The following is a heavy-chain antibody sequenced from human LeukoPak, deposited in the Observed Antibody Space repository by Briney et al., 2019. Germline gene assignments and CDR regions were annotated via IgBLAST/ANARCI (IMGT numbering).Heavy chain of an antibody. J-gene: IGHJ4*02. V-gene: IGHV4-61*08. D-gene: IGHD2-2*01. CDR1: GYSISSGDY. CDR3: ATRGVVPAAIRT. CDR2: IYYSGST. Sequence: SETLSLTCIVSGYSISSGDYWSWIRQPPGKGLEWIGYIYYSGSTNYNPSLKSRVTISVDTSKNQFSLKLSSVTAADTAVYYCATRGVVPAAIRTWGQGTLVTVSS.